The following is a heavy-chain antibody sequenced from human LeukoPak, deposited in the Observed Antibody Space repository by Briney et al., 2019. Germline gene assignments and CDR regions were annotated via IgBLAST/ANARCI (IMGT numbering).Heavy chain of an antibody. CDR2: IYYSGIT. J-gene: IGHJ3*01. Sequence: SETLSLTCTVSGGSISSDVYYWSWIRQDPGKGLEWIGYIYYSGITYYNPSLKSRVTISVDTSRNQFSLRVTSVTAADTAVYYCARPHYYDSSGYYYEGGAFDLWGQGTMVTVSS. D-gene: IGHD3-22*01. CDR1: GGSISSDVYY. V-gene: IGHV4-31*03. CDR3: ARPHYYDSSGYYYEGGAFDL.